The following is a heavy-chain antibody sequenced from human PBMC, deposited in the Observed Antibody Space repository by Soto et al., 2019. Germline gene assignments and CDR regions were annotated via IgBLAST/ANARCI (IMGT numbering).Heavy chain of an antibody. CDR2: INPSGGST. J-gene: IGHJ6*02. CDR3: AGCTNGVCPRDYYYGMDV. CDR1: GYTFTSYY. D-gene: IGHD2-8*01. V-gene: IGHV1-46*01. Sequence: ASVKVSCKASGYTFTSYYMHWVRQAPGQGLEWMGIINPSGGSTSYAQKFQGRVTMTRDTSTSTVYMELSSLRSEDTAVYYCAGCTNGVCPRDYYYGMDVWGQGTLVTVSS.